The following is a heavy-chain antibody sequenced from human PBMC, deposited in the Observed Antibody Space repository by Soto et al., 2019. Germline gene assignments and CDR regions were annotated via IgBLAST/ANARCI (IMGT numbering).Heavy chain of an antibody. CDR2: IYYSGST. CDR1: GDSTTRGWYY. D-gene: IGHD3-9*01. V-gene: IGHV4-31*03. J-gene: IGHJ5*02. CDR3: ARDLYYDILTGYWSEFDP. Sequence: TLSLTCTVSGDSTTRGWYYWSWIRQHRGKGLEWIGYIYYSGSTYYTPSLKSRVTISVDTSKNQFSLKLSSVTAADTAVYYCARDLYYDILTGYWSEFDPWGQGTLVTVSS.